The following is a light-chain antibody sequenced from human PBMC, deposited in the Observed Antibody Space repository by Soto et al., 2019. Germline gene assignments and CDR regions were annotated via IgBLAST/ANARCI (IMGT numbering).Light chain of an antibody. CDR2: GAS. CDR1: QSFXSSY. J-gene: IGKJ1*01. V-gene: IGKV3-20*01. Sequence: IGVTKSAGTLSLSPGESATLSCRASQSFXSSYLAWYQQKPGQAPRLLXYGASSRATGSPDRFSGSGSGTDFTLTISRLEPDDFAVYYCQQYGGSPPTFGQGTKVDIK. CDR3: QQYGGSPPT.